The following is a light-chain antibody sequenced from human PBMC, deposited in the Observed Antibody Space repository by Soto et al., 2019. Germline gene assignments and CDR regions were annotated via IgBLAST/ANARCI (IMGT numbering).Light chain of an antibody. V-gene: IGKV3D-20*02. CDR3: QQRTNWPALT. J-gene: IGKJ4*01. CDR2: GAS. Sequence: EIVLTQSPGTLSLSPGERATLSCRTSQSVSSNYLAWYQQKPGQAPRLLIYGASNRATGIPDRFSGSGSGTDFTLTINRLEPEDFAVYYCQQRTNWPALTFGGGTKVEIK. CDR1: QSVSSNY.